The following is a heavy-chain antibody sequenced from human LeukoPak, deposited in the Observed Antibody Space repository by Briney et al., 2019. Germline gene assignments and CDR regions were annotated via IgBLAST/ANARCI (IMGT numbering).Heavy chain of an antibody. CDR2: IGISGGNT. J-gene: IGHJ5*02. CDR1: GFTFGSYA. V-gene: IGHV3-23*01. CDR3: AKDRGGHQGWFDP. Sequence: GGSLRLSCAASGFTFGSYAMSWVRQAPGKGLEWVSAIGISGGNTYYADSVKGRYTISRDNSKNTLYLQMNSLRAEDTAVYYCAKDRGGHQGWFDPWGQGTLVTVSS. D-gene: IGHD3-10*01.